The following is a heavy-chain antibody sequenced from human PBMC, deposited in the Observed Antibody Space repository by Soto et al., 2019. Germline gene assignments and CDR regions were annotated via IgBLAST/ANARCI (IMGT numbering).Heavy chain of an antibody. J-gene: IGHJ4*02. V-gene: IGHV4-59*01. CDR3: ARTAGAGTCFDY. Sequence: QVQLQESGPGLVKPSETLSLTCTVSGGSISSYYWSWIRQPPGKGLEWIGYIYYSGSTNYNPSLKRRVTISVDTSRTQFSLKLSSVTAADTAVYYCARTAGAGTCFDYWGQGTLVTVSS. D-gene: IGHD6-19*01. CDR1: GGSISSYY. CDR2: IYYSGST.